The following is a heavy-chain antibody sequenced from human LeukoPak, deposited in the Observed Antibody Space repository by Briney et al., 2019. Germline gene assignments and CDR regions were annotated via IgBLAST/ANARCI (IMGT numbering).Heavy chain of an antibody. CDR1: GFSFSSHG. CDR2: IIGGAGGT. D-gene: IGHD2-2*01. V-gene: IGHV3-23*01. CDR3: AHGSMYQLDY. J-gene: IGHJ4*02. Sequence: PGGSLRLACAAAGFSFSSHGMSWVRQAPGEGREWVSGIIGGAGGTYYADFVKGRFTISRDNAENTLYLQMNSLRAEDTAVYYCAHGSMYQLDYWGQGTLATVSS.